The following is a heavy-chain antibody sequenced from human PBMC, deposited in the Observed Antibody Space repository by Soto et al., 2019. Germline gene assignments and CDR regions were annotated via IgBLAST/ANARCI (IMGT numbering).Heavy chain of an antibody. J-gene: IGHJ3*02. D-gene: IGHD4-17*01. CDR1: GGTFSSYA. V-gene: IGHV1-69*13. Sequence: SVKVSCKASGGTFSSYAISWVRQAPGQGLEWMGGIIPIFGTANYAQKFQGRVTITADESTSTAYMELSSLRSEDTAVYYCARVRGDYPERDDAFDIWGQGTMVTVSS. CDR2: IIPIFGTA. CDR3: ARVRGDYPERDDAFDI.